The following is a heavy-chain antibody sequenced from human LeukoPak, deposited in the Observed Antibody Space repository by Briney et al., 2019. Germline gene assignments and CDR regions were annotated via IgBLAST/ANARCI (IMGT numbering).Heavy chain of an antibody. CDR3: ARDEKVVVAATQLGTYYYYYYYMDV. CDR1: GGSLSSNY. J-gene: IGHJ6*03. CDR2: IYTSGST. V-gene: IGHV4-4*07. Sequence: PSETLSLTCTVSGGSLSSNYRSWVRHPAGEGLERIGRIYTSGSTNYNPSLKSRVTMSVDTSKNQFSLKLSSVTAADTAVYYCARDEKVVVAATQLGTYYYYYYYMDVWGKGTTVTISS. D-gene: IGHD2-15*01.